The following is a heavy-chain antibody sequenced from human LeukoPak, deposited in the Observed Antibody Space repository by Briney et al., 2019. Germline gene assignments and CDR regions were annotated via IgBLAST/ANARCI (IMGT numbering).Heavy chain of an antibody. CDR1: GGSISSYY. CDR2: IYHSGST. V-gene: IGHV4-59*12. D-gene: IGHD6-19*01. J-gene: IGHJ4*02. CDR3: ARSRLGLVGY. Sequence: SETLSLTCTVSGGSISSYYWSWIRQPPGKGLEWIGYIYHSGSTYYNPSLKSRVTISVDRSKNQFSLKLSSVTATDTAVYYCARSRLGLVGYWGQGTLVTVSS.